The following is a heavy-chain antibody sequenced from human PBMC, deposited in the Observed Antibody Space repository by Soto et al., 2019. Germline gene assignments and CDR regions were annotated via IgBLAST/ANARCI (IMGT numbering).Heavy chain of an antibody. J-gene: IGHJ5*02. CDR2: IHTDNGNT. D-gene: IGHD2-15*01. V-gene: IGHV1-3*04. CDR1: GYTFTKNV. CDR3: AREPIWASSCNYARVTYLDP. Sequence: ASVKVSCKASGYTFTKNVIQWLLQAPGQTLEWMGWIHTDNGNTKYSQKFESRVTLTRDTAASTAYMELNSLRSDDTAVYYCAREPIWASSCNYARVTYLDPWGQGTLVTVSS.